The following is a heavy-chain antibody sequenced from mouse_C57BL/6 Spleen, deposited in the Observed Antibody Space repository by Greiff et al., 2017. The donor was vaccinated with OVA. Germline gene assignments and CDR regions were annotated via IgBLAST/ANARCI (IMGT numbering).Heavy chain of an antibody. CDR3: ARQGGFDY. Sequence: VQLQQSGPELVKPGASVKISCKASGYAFSSSWMNWVKQRPGKGLEWIGRIYPGDGDTNYNGKFKGKATLTADKSSSTAYMQLSSLTSEDSAVYFCARQGGFDYWGQGTTLTVSS. J-gene: IGHJ2*01. CDR2: IYPGDGDT. CDR1: GYAFSSSW. V-gene: IGHV1-82*01.